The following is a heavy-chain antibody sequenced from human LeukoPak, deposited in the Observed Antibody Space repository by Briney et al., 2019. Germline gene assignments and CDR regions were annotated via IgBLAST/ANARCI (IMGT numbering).Heavy chain of an antibody. CDR1: GYTFTGYY. Sequence: ASVKVSCKASGYTFTGYYMHWVRQAPGQGLEWMGWINPNSGGTNYAQKFQGRVTMTRDTSISTAYMELSRLRSDDTAVYYCARSSIAARPPPDYWGQGTLVTVSS. V-gene: IGHV1-2*02. D-gene: IGHD6-6*01. CDR2: INPNSGGT. CDR3: ARSSIAARPPPDY. J-gene: IGHJ4*02.